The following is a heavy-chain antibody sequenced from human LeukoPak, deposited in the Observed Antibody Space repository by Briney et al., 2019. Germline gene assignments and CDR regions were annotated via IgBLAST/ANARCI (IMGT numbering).Heavy chain of an antibody. V-gene: IGHV3-30*02. CDR1: GFTFSSYG. D-gene: IGHD3-16*01. J-gene: IGHJ3*02. Sequence: PGGSLRLSCAASGFTFSSYGMHWVRQAPGKGLEWVAFIRYDGSNKYYADSVKGRFTISRDNSKNTLYLQMNSLRAEDTAVYYCASPLTYTQYAFDIWGQGTMVTVSS. CDR3: ASPLTYTQYAFDI. CDR2: IRYDGSNK.